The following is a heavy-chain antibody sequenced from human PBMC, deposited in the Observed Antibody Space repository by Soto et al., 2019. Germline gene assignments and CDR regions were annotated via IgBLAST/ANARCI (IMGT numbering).Heavy chain of an antibody. D-gene: IGHD3-3*01. CDR1: GFSLSTSGVG. CDR2: IYWNDDK. J-gene: IGHJ4*02. V-gene: IGHV2-5*01. Sequence: GSGPTLVNPTQTLTLTCTFSGFSLSTSGVGVGWIRQPPGKALEWLALIYWNDDKRYSPSLKSRLTITKDTSKNQVVLTMTNMDPVDTATYYCAHTRKNYYDFWSGYPGWGQGTLVTVSS. CDR3: AHTRKNYYDFWSGYPG.